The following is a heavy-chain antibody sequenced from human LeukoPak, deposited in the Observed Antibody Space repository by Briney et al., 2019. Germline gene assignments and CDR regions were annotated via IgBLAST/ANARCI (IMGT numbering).Heavy chain of an antibody. CDR1: GGTFSSYA. CDR3: ARSSRYSYGLEY. CDR2: IIPIFGTA. D-gene: IGHD5-18*01. V-gene: IGHV1-69*01. Sequence: SVKVSCKASGGTFSSYAISWVRQAPGQGLEWMGGIIPIFGTANYAQKFQGRVTITADESTSTAYMELSSLRSEGTAVYYCARSSRYSYGLEYWGQGTLVTVSS. J-gene: IGHJ4*02.